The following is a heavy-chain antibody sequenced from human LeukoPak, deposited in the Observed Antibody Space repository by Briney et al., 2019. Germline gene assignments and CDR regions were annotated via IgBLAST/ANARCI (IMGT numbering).Heavy chain of an antibody. D-gene: IGHD1-26*01. CDR3: ARVRSYAGNWFDP. CDR2: INPNSGAT. J-gene: IGHJ5*02. CDR1: GYTFINYY. Sequence: ASVKVSCKASGYTFINYYIHWVRQAPGQGLEWMGWINPNSGATKYAQKFQGRVTMTRDTSTSTVYMELSSLRSEDTAVYYCARVRSYAGNWFDPWGQGTLVTVSS. V-gene: IGHV1-46*01.